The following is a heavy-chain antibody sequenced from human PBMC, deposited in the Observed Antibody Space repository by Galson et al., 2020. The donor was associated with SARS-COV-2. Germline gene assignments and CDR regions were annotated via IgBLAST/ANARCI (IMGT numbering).Heavy chain of an antibody. CDR2: IYYSGST. D-gene: IGHD1-26*01. V-gene: IGHV4-38-2*02. CDR3: ARAIGKVGVTEQDN. J-gene: IGHJ4*02. Sequence: SETLSLTCNVSGYSISSGYHWGWVRHPPGKGLEFVGSIYYSGSTYYNPSLKSRVIMSVDTSKNQFSLNLKSVTAADTAVYYCARAIGKVGVTEQDNWGQGTLVTVSS. CDR1: GYSISSGYH.